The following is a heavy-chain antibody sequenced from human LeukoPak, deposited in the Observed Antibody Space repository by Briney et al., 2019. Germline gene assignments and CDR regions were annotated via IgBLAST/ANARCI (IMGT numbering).Heavy chain of an antibody. D-gene: IGHD2-15*01. Sequence: GGSLRLSCAASGFTFSSYAMHWVRQAPGKGLEWVAVISYDGSNNYYADSVKGRFTISRDNSKNTLYLQVNSLRAEDTAVYYCARDQRWQLYYFDYWGQGTLVTVSS. CDR2: ISYDGSNN. J-gene: IGHJ4*02. CDR3: ARDQRWQLYYFDY. V-gene: IGHV3-30-3*01. CDR1: GFTFSSYA.